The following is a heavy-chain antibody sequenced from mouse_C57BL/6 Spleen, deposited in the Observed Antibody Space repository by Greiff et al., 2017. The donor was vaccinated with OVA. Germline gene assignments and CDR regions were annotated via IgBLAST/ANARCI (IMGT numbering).Heavy chain of an antibody. CDR1: GFNIKDYY. D-gene: IGHD2-2*01. Sequence: EVKLMESGAELVKPGASVKLSCTASGFNIKDYYMHWVKQRTEKGLEWIGRIDPEDGETKYAPKFQGKATITADTSSNTDYLQLSSLTSEDTAVYYCARGLRRGDYAMDYWGQGTSVTVSS. CDR3: ARGLRRGDYAMDY. V-gene: IGHV14-2*01. J-gene: IGHJ4*01. CDR2: IDPEDGET.